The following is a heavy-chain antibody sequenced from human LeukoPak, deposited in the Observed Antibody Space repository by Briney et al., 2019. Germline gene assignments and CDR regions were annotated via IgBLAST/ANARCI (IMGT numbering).Heavy chain of an antibody. CDR2: IYYNGVA. CDR3: ARDYRGGSWGIQVGYFDY. V-gene: IGHV4-59*12. Sequence: SETLSLTCTVSGGSIRSDYWSWIRQPPGKGLEWIGYIYYNGVANCDPSLKSRVTISVDTFQNRFSLKLSSVTAADTAVYYCARDYRGGSWGIQVGYFDYWGQGTLVTVSS. J-gene: IGHJ4*02. D-gene: IGHD6-13*01. CDR1: GGSIRSDY.